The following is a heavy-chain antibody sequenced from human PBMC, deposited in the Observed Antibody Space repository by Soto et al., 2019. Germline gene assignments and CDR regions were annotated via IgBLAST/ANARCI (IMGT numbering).Heavy chain of an antibody. D-gene: IGHD5-12*01. J-gene: IGHJ3*02. CDR1: GFGLSSYW. V-gene: IGHV3-74*01. CDR3: AREMATISLGAFDI. CDR2: TNNDGSAT. Sequence: HPGGSLRLSCAASGFGLSSYWMHWVRQAPGKGLVWVSRTNNDGSATTYADSVRGRFTSFRDNAKSTLFLQMTSLGVEDTAVYYCAREMATISLGAFDIWGEGTMVTVSS.